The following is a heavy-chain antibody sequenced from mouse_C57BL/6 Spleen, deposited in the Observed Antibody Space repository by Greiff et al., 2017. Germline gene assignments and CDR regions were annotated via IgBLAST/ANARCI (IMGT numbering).Heavy chain of an antibody. CDR2: INPSTGGT. D-gene: IGHD2-4*01. CDR3: ARNGDYDDYYAMDY. V-gene: IGHV1-42*01. CDR1: GYSFTGYY. J-gene: IGHJ4*01. Sequence: EVKLMESGPELVKPGASVKISCKASGYSFTGYYMNWVKQSPEKSLEWIGEINPSTGGTTYNQKFKAKATLTVDKSSSTAYMQLKSLTSEDSAVYYCARNGDYDDYYAMDYWGQGTSVTVSS.